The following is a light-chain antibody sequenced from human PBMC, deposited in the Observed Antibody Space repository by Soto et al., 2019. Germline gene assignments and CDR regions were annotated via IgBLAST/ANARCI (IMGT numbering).Light chain of an antibody. Sequence: EIVLTQSPGTLSLSPGERATLSCRASQTVSSNYLAWYQQKTGQAPRLLIYGASSRATGIPDRFSGSGSGTDFTLTISRLEPEDFAVYYCQQYGGSPPFTFGPGTKVDIK. CDR3: QQYGGSPPFT. V-gene: IGKV3-20*01. CDR1: QTVSSNY. CDR2: GAS. J-gene: IGKJ3*01.